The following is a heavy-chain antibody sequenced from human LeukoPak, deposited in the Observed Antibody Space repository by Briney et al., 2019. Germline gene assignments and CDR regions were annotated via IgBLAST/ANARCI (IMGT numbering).Heavy chain of an antibody. CDR2: MNPNSGNT. Sequence: ASVKVSCKASGYTFTSYDINWVRQATGQGLEWMGWMNPNSGNTGYAQKFQGRVTMTRNTSISTAYMELSSLRSEDTAVYYCARDPTEISRSYYYDSSSLGAFDIWGQGTMVTVSS. V-gene: IGHV1-8*01. D-gene: IGHD3-22*01. CDR1: GYTFTSYD. CDR3: ARDPTEISRSYYYDSSSLGAFDI. J-gene: IGHJ3*02.